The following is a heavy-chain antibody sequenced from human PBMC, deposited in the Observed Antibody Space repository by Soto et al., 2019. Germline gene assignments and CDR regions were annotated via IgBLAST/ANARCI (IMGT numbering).Heavy chain of an antibody. Sequence: DVQLVESGGGVVKPGGSLRLSCRTSGFTFTKAWMRWVRQAPGMGLEWVGRIRSNADGGTVEYAAPVKGRFIISRDDSTKTLDLEMHSLDSEDTGVYYCTAAGVRGVVMSGMDVWGQGTAVTVSS. CDR3: TAAGVRGVVMSGMDV. D-gene: IGHD3-10*01. V-gene: IGHV3-15*01. CDR2: IRSNADGGTV. J-gene: IGHJ6*02. CDR1: GFTFTKAW.